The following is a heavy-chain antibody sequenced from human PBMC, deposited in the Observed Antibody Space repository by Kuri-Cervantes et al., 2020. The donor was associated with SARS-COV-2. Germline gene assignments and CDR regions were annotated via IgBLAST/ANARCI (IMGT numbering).Heavy chain of an antibody. CDR1: GGSISSYY. Sequence: GSLRLSCTVSGGSISSYYWSWIRQPPGKGLEWIGYIYYSGSTNYNPSLKSRVTISVDTPKNQFSLKLSSVTAADTAVYYCARHTAVGATKGDAFDIWGQGTMVTVSS. CDR2: IYYSGST. J-gene: IGHJ3*02. V-gene: IGHV4-59*01. CDR3: ARHTAVGATKGDAFDI. D-gene: IGHD1-26*01.